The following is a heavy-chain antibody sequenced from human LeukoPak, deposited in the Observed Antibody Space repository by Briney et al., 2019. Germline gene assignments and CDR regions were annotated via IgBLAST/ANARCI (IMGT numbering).Heavy chain of an antibody. Sequence: ASETLSLTCTVSGGSISSGSYYWSWIRQPAGKGLEWIGRIYTSGSTNYNPSLKSRVTISVDTSKNQFSLKLSSVTAADTAVYYCARSGRDGSGISLIRWGQGTLVTVSS. J-gene: IGHJ4*02. CDR1: GGSISSGSYY. CDR3: ARSGRDGSGISLIR. D-gene: IGHD3-10*01. CDR2: IYTSGST. V-gene: IGHV4-61*02.